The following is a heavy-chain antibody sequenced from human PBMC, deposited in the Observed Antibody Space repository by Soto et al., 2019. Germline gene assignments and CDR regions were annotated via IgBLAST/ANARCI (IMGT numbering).Heavy chain of an antibody. CDR1: GFTVSSNY. CDR3: AREVQVRGFAFDI. CDR2: IYSGGNT. Sequence: GGSLRLSCAVSGFTVSSNYMNWVRQAPGKGLEWVSFIYSGGNTYYADSVKGRFTISRDNSKNMLYLHMNSLRVEDTAVYYCAREVQVRGFAFDIWGQGTMVTVSS. J-gene: IGHJ3*02. V-gene: IGHV3-66*01.